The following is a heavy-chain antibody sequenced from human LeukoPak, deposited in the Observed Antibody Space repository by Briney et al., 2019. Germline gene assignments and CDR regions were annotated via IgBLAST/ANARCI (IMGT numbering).Heavy chain of an antibody. Sequence: SVTVSFKASGGTFSSYAISWVRQAPGQGLEWMGGIIPIFGTANYAQKFQGRVTITADESTSTAYMELSSLRSEDTAVYYCARGVLRFGPIVVVTPSFDYWGQGTLVTVSS. CDR3: ARGVLRFGPIVVVTPSFDY. CDR1: GGTFSSYA. CDR2: IIPIFGTA. J-gene: IGHJ4*02. V-gene: IGHV1-69*13. D-gene: IGHD3-22*01.